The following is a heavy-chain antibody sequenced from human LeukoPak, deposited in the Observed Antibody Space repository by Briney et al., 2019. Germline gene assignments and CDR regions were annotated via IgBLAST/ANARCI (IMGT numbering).Heavy chain of an antibody. CDR3: AKDRSGYADY. V-gene: IGHV3-33*06. D-gene: IGHD3-3*01. CDR1: GFTFSSYG. CDR2: IWYDGSNK. Sequence: PGGSLXLSCAASGFTFSSYGMHWVRQAPGKGVEGGAVIWYDGSNKYYADSVKGGFTISRDNSKNTLYLQMTSLRAEDTAVYYCAKDRSGYADYWGQGTLVTVSS. J-gene: IGHJ4*02.